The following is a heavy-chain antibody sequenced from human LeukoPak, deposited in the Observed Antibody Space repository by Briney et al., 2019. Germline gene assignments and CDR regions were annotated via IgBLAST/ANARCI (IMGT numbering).Heavy chain of an antibody. Sequence: GGSLRLSCAASGLTFNTYAINWVRQAPGKGLEWVSAMSGSGGITFYAGSVKGRFTISRDNSKNTLYLQMNSLRSEDTDVYYCSKAEHGGYYAMDVWGQGTTVTVSS. D-gene: IGHD5-12*01. CDR3: SKAEHGGYYAMDV. CDR1: GLTFNTYA. J-gene: IGHJ6*02. V-gene: IGHV3-23*01. CDR2: MSGSGGIT.